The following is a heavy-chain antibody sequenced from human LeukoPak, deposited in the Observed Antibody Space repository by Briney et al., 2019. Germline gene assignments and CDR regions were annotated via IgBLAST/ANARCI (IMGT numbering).Heavy chain of an antibody. V-gene: IGHV4-59*12. D-gene: IGHD3-10*01. CDR3: ARDHRVTMVRGVTGWFDP. CDR2: IYYSGST. CDR1: GGSISSYY. J-gene: IGHJ5*02. Sequence: PSETLSLTCTVSGGSISSYYWSWIRQPPGKGLEWIGYIYYSGSTNYNPSLKSRVTMSVDTSKNQFSLKLSSVTAADTAVYYCARDHRVTMVRGVTGWFDPWGQGTLVTVSS.